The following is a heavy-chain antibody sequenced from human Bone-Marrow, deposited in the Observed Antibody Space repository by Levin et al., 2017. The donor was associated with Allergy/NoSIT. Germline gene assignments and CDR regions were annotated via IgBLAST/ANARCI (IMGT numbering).Heavy chain of an antibody. Sequence: GESLKISCEASGLAFGVYAMHWVRQAPGKGLEWVSDISGGGGRANYADSVKGRFTISRDTSKNTVYLQMNSLRAEDTALYYCAKRARDCSGGACTSLAFDVWGQGQWSSSPQ. D-gene: IGHD2-15*01. CDR1: GLAFGVYA. J-gene: IGHJ3*01. CDR2: ISGGGGRA. CDR3: AKRARDCSGGACTSLAFDV. V-gene: IGHV3-23*01.